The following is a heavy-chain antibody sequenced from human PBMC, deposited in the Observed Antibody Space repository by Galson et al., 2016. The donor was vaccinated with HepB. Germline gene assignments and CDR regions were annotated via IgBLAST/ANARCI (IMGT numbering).Heavy chain of an antibody. J-gene: IGHJ3*02. Sequence: SLRLSCAASGFTFSGYAMSWVRQAPGNGLEWVAAIRSGGATTYYADSVRGRFTVSRDNSKNTLYLQMNSLRAEDTAVYYCARGDYFDSSGSFSDAFDIWGQGTMVTVSS. CDR3: ARGDYFDSSGSFSDAFDI. CDR1: GFTFSGYA. D-gene: IGHD3-22*01. CDR2: IRSGGATT. V-gene: IGHV3-23*01.